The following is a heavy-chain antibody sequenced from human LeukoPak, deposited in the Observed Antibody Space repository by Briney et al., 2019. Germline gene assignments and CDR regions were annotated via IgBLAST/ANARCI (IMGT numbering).Heavy chain of an antibody. CDR3: ARHWSSGLYYFDY. D-gene: IGHD3-22*01. Sequence: KSSETLSLTCTVSGGSISSSSYYWGWIRQPPGKGLEWIGSIYYSGSTYYNPSLKSRVTISVDTSKNQFSLKLSSVTAADTAVYYCARHWSSGLYYFDYWGQGTLVTVSS. J-gene: IGHJ4*02. CDR2: IYYSGST. CDR1: GGSISSSSYY. V-gene: IGHV4-39*01.